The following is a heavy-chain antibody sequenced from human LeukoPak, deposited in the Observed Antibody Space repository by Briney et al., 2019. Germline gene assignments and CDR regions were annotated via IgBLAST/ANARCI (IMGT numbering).Heavy chain of an antibody. V-gene: IGHV3-7*01. Sequence: GGSLRLSCVASGFTFSSYWMSWVRQALGKGLEWVAHIKQDGSEKYYVDSVKGRFTISRDNAKDSLYLQMTSLRAEDTAMYYCARSYGSGWYFFDYWGQGTLVTVSS. CDR1: GFTFSSYW. CDR3: ARSYGSGWYFFDY. CDR2: IKQDGSEK. D-gene: IGHD6-19*01. J-gene: IGHJ4*02.